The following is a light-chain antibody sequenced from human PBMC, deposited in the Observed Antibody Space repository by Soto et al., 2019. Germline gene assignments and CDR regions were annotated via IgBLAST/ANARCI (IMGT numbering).Light chain of an antibody. J-gene: IGLJ2*01. Sequence: QSVLTQPPSASGTPGQRVTISCSGSSSNIGSSTVSWYQQFPGTAPKLLIYSNNQRPSGVPDRFSGSKPDTSASLAISGLQSEDEADYYCAAWDDSLNGVVFGGGTKLTVL. CDR2: SNN. CDR3: AAWDDSLNGVV. CDR1: SSNIGSST. V-gene: IGLV1-44*01.